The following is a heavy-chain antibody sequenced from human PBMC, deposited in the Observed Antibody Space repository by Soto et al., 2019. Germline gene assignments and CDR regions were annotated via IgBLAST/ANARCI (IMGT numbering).Heavy chain of an antibody. D-gene: IGHD3-3*01. V-gene: IGHV3-23*01. CDR2: ISGSGGST. CDR3: AKGIERITIYHYFDY. CDR1: GFTFSSYA. Sequence: EVQLLESGGGLVQPGGSLRLSCAASGFTFSSYAMSWVRQAPGKGLEWVSAISGSGGSTYYADSVKGRFIISRDNSKNTLYLQMNSLRAEDTAVYYCAKGIERITIYHYFDYWGQGTLVTVSS. J-gene: IGHJ4*02.